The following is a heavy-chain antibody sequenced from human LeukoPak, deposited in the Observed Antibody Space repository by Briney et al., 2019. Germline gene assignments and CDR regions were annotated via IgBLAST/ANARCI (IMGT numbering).Heavy chain of an antibody. CDR3: AINDGSGSYYKSDY. CDR1: GGSFSGYY. V-gene: IGHV4-34*01. Sequence: SETLSLTCAVYGGSFSGYYWSWVRQPPGKGPEWIGEIDQSGSTNYNPSLKSRVTITIDTSKNQFSLKLNSVTAADTAVYYCAINDGSGSYYKSDYWGQGTLVSVSS. J-gene: IGHJ4*02. D-gene: IGHD3-10*01. CDR2: IDQSGST.